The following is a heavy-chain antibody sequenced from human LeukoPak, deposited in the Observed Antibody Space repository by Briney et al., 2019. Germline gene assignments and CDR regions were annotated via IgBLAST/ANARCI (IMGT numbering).Heavy chain of an antibody. D-gene: IGHD5-18*01. CDR3: AGKNEYSYGSIFDY. CDR1: GSTFSSYS. CDR2: ISSSSSYI. J-gene: IGHJ4*02. Sequence: PGGSLRLSCAASGSTFSSYSMNWVRQAPGRGLEWVSCISSSSSYIYYADSVKGRFTISRDNAKNSLYLQMNSLRAEDTAVYYCAGKNEYSYGSIFDYWGQGTLVTVSS. V-gene: IGHV3-21*01.